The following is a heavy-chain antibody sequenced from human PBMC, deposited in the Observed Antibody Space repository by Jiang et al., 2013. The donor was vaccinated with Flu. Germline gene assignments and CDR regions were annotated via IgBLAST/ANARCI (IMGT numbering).Heavy chain of an antibody. CDR2: ISHTGTT. D-gene: IGHD5-12*01. Sequence: VQLVESGPGLVKPSETLSLICTVSGYSISSGYYWGWVRQPPGKGLEWIGSISHTGTTYYNPSLQTRLTISSDTSKNQSSLMLTSVTAADTAMYYCATTTGHWGQGTLVTVSS. J-gene: IGHJ4*02. CDR1: GYSISSGYY. CDR3: ATTTGH. V-gene: IGHV4-38-2*02.